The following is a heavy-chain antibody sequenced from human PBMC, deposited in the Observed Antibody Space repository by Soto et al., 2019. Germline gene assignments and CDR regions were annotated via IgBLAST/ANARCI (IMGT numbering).Heavy chain of an antibody. Sequence: QVQLVQSGAEVKKPGASVKVSCKASGYTFTSYGISWVRQAPGQGLEWMGWIRVYNGNTNYAQKVQGRVTMTTDTSTRTAYMELRSLRSDDTAVYYCARGDYSSGWHALDYWGQGTLVTVSS. D-gene: IGHD6-19*01. CDR3: ARGDYSSGWHALDY. V-gene: IGHV1-18*01. CDR2: IRVYNGNT. CDR1: GYTFTSYG. J-gene: IGHJ4*02.